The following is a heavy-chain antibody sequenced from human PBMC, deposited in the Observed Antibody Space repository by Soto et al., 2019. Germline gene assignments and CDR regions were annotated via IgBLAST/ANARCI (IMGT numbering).Heavy chain of an antibody. Sequence: VGSLRLSGAASGFTFSSYEMNWVRQAPGKGLEWVSYISSSGSTIYYADSVKGRFTISRDNAKNSLYLQMNSLRAEDTAVYYCARSPSSWNPYYYYGMDVWGQGTTVTVSS. CDR2: ISSSGSTI. J-gene: IGHJ6*02. V-gene: IGHV3-48*03. D-gene: IGHD6-13*01. CDR3: ARSPSSWNPYYYYGMDV. CDR1: GFTFSSYE.